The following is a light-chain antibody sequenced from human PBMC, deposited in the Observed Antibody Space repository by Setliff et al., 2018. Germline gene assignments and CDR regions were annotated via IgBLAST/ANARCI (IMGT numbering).Light chain of an antibody. CDR2: EVS. J-gene: IGLJ1*01. Sequence: QSVLTQPPSASGSPGQSVTISCTGTSSDVGGYNFVAWYQQHPGKAPKLMIYEVSKRPSGVPDRFSGSKSGNTASLTVSGLQAEDEADYYCSSYITSSTPPHVFGAGTKVTVL. V-gene: IGLV2-8*01. CDR1: SSDVGGYNF. CDR3: SSYITSSTPPHV.